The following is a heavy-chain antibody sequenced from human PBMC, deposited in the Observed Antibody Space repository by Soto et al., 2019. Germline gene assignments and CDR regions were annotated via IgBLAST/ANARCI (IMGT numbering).Heavy chain of an antibody. Sequence: GGSLRLSCAASGFTFSSYGMHWVRQAPGKGLEWVAVIWYDGSNKYYADSVKGRFTISRDNSKNTLYLQMNSLRAEDTAVYYCARGSKQLLGSREYQATFDYWGQGTLVTVSS. CDR3: ARGSKQLLGSREYQATFDY. CDR1: GFTFSSYG. CDR2: IWYDGSNK. V-gene: IGHV3-33*01. J-gene: IGHJ4*02. D-gene: IGHD1-26*01.